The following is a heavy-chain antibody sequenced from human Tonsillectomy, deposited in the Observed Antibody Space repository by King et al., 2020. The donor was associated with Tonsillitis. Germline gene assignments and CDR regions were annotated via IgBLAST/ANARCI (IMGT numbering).Heavy chain of an antibody. J-gene: IGHJ4*02. D-gene: IGHD2-15*01. Sequence: QLQESGPGLVKPSETLSLTCTVSGGSISSSSYYWGWIRQPPGKGLEWIGSIYYSGSTYYNPSLKSRLTIYVDTSKNQFSLKLSSVTAADAAVYYCARHGGYCSGGSCYVYFDYWGQGTLVTVSS. CDR1: GGSISSSSYY. CDR2: IYYSGST. V-gene: IGHV4-39*01. CDR3: ARHGGYCSGGSCYVYFDY.